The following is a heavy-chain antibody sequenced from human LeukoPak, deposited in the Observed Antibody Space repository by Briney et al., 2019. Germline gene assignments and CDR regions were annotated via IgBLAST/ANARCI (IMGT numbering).Heavy chain of an antibody. CDR2: IIPNNGRT. V-gene: IGHV1-2*02. J-gene: IGHJ4*02. CDR3: ARGLSIEGYNFNY. Sequence: ASVKVSCKASGYTFTDYYIHWLRQARGQGLEWMGWIIPNNGRTNYAPKFRGRVTMTRDTSISTAYMELSRLRSDGTAVYYCARGLSIEGYNFNYWGQGTLVTVSS. D-gene: IGHD5-24*01. CDR1: GYTFTDYY.